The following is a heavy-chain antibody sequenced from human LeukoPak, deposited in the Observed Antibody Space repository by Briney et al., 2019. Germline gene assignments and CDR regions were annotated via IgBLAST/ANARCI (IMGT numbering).Heavy chain of an antibody. D-gene: IGHD5-24*01. CDR1: GFTFSSDS. J-gene: IGHJ5*02. CDR3: ARGGDGYSCFDP. CDR2: ISKNSDLK. V-gene: IGHV3-48*04. Sequence: GGSLRLSCAASGFTFSSDSMNWVRQAPGKGLEWVSYISKNSDLKSHADSVKGRFTIFRDNAKNSLFLQMNSLRVEDTAVYYCARGGDGYSCFDPWGQGTLVTVSS.